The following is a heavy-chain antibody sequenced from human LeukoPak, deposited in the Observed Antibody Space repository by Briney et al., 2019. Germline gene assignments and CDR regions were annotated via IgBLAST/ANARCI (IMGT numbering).Heavy chain of an antibody. CDR1: GFTVSSNY. V-gene: IGHV3-53*01. Sequence: GGSLRLSCAASGFTVSSNYMSWVRQAPGKGLEWVSVIYSGGSTYYAASGKGRFTISRDNSKNTLYMQMNSLRAEDTAVYYCAKDFKRLLWFGEPPRWGQGTLVTVSS. D-gene: IGHD3-10*01. CDR3: AKDFKRLLWFGEPPR. J-gene: IGHJ4*02. CDR2: IYSGGST.